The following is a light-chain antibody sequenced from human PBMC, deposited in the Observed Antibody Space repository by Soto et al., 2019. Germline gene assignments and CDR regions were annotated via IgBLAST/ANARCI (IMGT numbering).Light chain of an antibody. Sequence: EIVMTQSPATLSLSPGERATLSCRASQSVSSNLAWYHHKPGQAPRLLIYGASSRATGIPARFSGSGSGTDFTLTISSLEPEDFAVYYCQQRSNWRITFGQGTRLEI. CDR3: QQRSNWRIT. CDR1: QSVSSN. J-gene: IGKJ5*01. CDR2: GAS. V-gene: IGKV3-11*01.